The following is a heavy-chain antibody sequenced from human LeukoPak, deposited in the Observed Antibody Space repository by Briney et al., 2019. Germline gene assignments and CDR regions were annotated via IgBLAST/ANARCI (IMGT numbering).Heavy chain of an antibody. D-gene: IGHD3-22*01. V-gene: IGHV4-61*02. Sequence: SGTLSLTCTVSGDSISSGDYYWSWIRQPAGKGLEWIGRISSSGSTNYNPSLKSRVTISVDTSKNQFSLKLSSVTAADTAVYFCARGPYSYDSSGAFDIWGQGTMVTVSS. J-gene: IGHJ3*02. CDR3: ARGPYSYDSSGAFDI. CDR2: ISSSGST. CDR1: GDSISSGDYY.